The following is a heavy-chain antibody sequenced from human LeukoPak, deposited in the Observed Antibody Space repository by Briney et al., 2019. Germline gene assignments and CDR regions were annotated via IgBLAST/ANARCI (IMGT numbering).Heavy chain of an antibody. V-gene: IGHV3-21*01. Sequence: PGGSLRLSCAASGFTFSSYSMNWVREAPGKGLEWVSSISSSSSYIYYADSVKGRFTISRDNAKNSLYLQMNSLRAEDTAVYYCVVVPAAIHPDDAFDIWGQGTMVTVSS. J-gene: IGHJ3*02. D-gene: IGHD2-2*02. CDR2: ISSSSSYI. CDR3: VVVPAAIHPDDAFDI. CDR1: GFTFSSYS.